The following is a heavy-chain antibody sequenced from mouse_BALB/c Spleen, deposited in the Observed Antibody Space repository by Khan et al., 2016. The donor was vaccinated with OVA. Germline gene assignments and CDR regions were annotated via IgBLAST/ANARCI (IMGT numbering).Heavy chain of an antibody. J-gene: IGHJ3*01. V-gene: IGHV3-6*02. D-gene: IGHD3-1*01. CDR3: ARGGSPGPAWLAY. CDR1: AYSITSGYF. Sequence: EVQLQESGPGLVKPSQSLSLSCSVTAYSITSGYFWNWIRQFPGNKLEWMGYIRYDGNSNYNPSLKNRISITRDTSRNQFFLKLISVTHEDTATDCCARGGSPGPAWLAYWGQGTLVTVSA. CDR2: IRYDGNS.